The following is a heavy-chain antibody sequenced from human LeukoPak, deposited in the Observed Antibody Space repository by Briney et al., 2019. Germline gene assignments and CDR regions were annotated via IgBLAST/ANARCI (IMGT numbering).Heavy chain of an antibody. V-gene: IGHV4-30-4*01. CDR1: GGSISSGDYY. J-gene: IGHJ4*02. CDR3: ARANYYDSSGYSYYFDY. D-gene: IGHD3-22*01. Sequence: PSQTLSLTCTVSGGSISSGDYYWSWIRQPPGKGLEWIGYIYYSGSTYYNPSLKSRVTISVDTSKNQFSLKLSSVTAADTAVYYCARANYYDSSGYSYYFDYWGQGTLVTVSS. CDR2: IYYSGST.